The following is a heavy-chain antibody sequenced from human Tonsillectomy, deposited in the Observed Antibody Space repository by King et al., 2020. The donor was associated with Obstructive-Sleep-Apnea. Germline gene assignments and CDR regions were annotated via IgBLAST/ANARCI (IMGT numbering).Heavy chain of an antibody. Sequence: VQLVESGGGVVQPGRSLRLSCAASGFTFNSYGMHWVRQAPGKGLEWVAVISYDGGNKKDADSVKGRFTISRDNSKNTLYLKMNSLRAEDTAMYYCAKNEASISAVSTDPIAWGQGTLVTVSS. CDR1: GFTFNSYG. CDR2: ISYDGGNK. J-gene: IGHJ5*02. D-gene: IGHD6-6*01. V-gene: IGHV3-30*18. CDR3: AKNEASISAVSTDPIA.